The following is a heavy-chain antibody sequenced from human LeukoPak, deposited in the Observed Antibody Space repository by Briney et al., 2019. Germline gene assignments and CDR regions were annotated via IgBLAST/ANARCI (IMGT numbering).Heavy chain of an antibody. CDR1: GFTFSTFA. J-gene: IGHJ4*02. CDR2: IFPSGGEI. Sequence: PGGSLRLSCAASGFTFSTFAMIWVRQPPGKGLEWVSSIFPSGGEIHYADSVRGRFTISRDNSKNTLYLQMNSLRAEDTAVYYCAKAGMSGSYFHLEYWGQGTLVTVSS. V-gene: IGHV3-23*01. D-gene: IGHD1-26*01. CDR3: AKAGMSGSYFHLEY.